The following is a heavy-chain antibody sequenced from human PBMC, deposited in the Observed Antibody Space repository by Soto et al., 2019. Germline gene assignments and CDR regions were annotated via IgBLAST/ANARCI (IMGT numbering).Heavy chain of an antibody. CDR2: INAGNGNT. CDR1: GYTFTSYA. CDR3: AREGYYYGMDV. J-gene: IGHJ6*02. Sequence: ASLKLSCKSSGYTFTSYAIHWVRQAPGQRLEWMGWINAGNGNTKYSQKFQGRVTITRDTSASTAYMELSSLRSEDTAVYYCAREGYYYGMDVWGQGTTVTVSS. V-gene: IGHV1-3*01.